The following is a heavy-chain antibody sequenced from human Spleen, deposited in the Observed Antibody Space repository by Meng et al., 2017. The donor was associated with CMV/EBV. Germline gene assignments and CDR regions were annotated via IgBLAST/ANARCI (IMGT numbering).Heavy chain of an antibody. CDR3: EREYCISGVCREY. Sequence: CAVYGMSFCGYYWSWNPQPTGKGLEWIGQINHSGGTYYNPSLESRVTISVDTSTTLFSLIMTSVTDADTAKYCCEREYCISGVCREYWGQGTLVTVSS. J-gene: IGHJ4*02. V-gene: IGHV4-34*01. CDR2: INHSGGT. D-gene: IGHD2-8*01. CDR1: GMSFCGYY.